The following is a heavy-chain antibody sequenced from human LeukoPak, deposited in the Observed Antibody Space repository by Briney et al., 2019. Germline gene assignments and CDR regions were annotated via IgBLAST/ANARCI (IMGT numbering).Heavy chain of an antibody. V-gene: IGHV3-23*01. CDR3: AKAPYSSGWSPRLDY. CDR2: INTFGTAT. Sequence: GGSLRLSCAASGFTFSNFAMAWVRQAPGRGLEWVSGINTFGTATYYADSVKGRFTISRDDSKNTLYLQMNSLRAEDTAVYYCAKAPYSSGWSPRLDYWGQGTLVTVSS. J-gene: IGHJ4*02. CDR1: GFTFSNFA. D-gene: IGHD6-19*01.